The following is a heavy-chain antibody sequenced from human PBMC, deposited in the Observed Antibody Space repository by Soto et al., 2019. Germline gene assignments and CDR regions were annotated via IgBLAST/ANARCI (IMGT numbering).Heavy chain of an antibody. CDR1: GFTFSSYS. CDR3: ARDQRIVGAEDGDAFDI. D-gene: IGHD1-26*01. Sequence: GGSLRLSCAASGFTFSSYSMNWVRQAPGKGLEWVSSISSSSSYIYYADSVKGRFTISRDNAKNSLYLQMNSLRAEDTAVYYCARDQRIVGAEDGDAFDIWGQGTMVTVSS. V-gene: IGHV3-21*01. J-gene: IGHJ3*02. CDR2: ISSSSSYI.